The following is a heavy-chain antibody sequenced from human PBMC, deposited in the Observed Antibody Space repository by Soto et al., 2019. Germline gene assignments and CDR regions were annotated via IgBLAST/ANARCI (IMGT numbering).Heavy chain of an antibody. CDR2: ISYSGNT. V-gene: IGHV4-30-4*08. Sequence: SGPLLLTCSVSGGSMRSGYYYWSSIRPPPAKGLECIGNISYSGNTYYNPSLKSRLIISIDTSQNQFSLKVGSVAAADTAVYYCASSSLSGMDVWGQGTTVTVSS. CDR3: ASSSLSGMDV. J-gene: IGHJ6*02. CDR1: GGSMRSGYYY. D-gene: IGHD2-2*01.